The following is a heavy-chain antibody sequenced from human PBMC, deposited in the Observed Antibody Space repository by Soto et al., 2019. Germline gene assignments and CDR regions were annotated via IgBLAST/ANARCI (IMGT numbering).Heavy chain of an antibody. CDR1: GYTFTGYY. J-gene: IGHJ1*01. Sequence: ASVKVSCKASGYTFTGYYMHWVRQAPGQGLEWMGWINPNSGGTNYAQKFQGWVTMTRDTSISTAYMELSRLRSDDTAVYYCARGGYSSSWRWGDGGRWMSEYFQHWGQGTLVTVSS. CDR2: INPNSGGT. D-gene: IGHD6-13*01. V-gene: IGHV1-2*04. CDR3: ARGGYSSSWRWGDGGRWMSEYFQH.